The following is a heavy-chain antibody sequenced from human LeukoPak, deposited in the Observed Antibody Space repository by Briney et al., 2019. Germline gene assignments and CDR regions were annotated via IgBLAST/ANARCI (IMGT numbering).Heavy chain of an antibody. D-gene: IGHD6-6*01. Sequence: TGGSLRLSCAASGFTLSIHWMRWVRQAPGKGLEWVSAISGSGGSTYYADSVKGRFTISRDNSKNTLYLQMNSLRAEDTAVYSCAKDQAGIAARWAYWGQGTLVTVSS. J-gene: IGHJ4*02. V-gene: IGHV3-23*01. CDR2: ISGSGGST. CDR1: GFTLSIHW. CDR3: AKDQAGIAARWAY.